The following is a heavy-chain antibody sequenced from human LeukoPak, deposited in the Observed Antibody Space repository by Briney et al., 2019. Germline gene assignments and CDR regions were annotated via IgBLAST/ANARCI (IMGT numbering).Heavy chain of an antibody. J-gene: IGHJ4*02. CDR3: AKDLDYYDSSGYF. CDR2: ISGSGGST. D-gene: IGHD3-22*01. CDR1: GFTFSSYA. V-gene: IGHV3-23*01. Sequence: TGGSLRLSCAASGFTFSSYAMSWVRQAPGKGLEWVSAISGSGGSTYYADSVKGRFTISRDNSKNTLYLQMNSLRAEDTAVYYCAKDLDYYDSSGYFWGQGTLVTVSS.